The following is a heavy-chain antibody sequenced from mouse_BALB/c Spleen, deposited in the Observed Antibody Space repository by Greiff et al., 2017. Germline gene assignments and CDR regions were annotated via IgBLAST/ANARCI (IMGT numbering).Heavy chain of an antibody. J-gene: IGHJ4*01. CDR1: GFAFSSYD. CDR3: ARHNRNAMDY. Sequence: EVQRVESGGGLVKPGGSLKLSCAASGFAFSSYDMSWVRQTPEKRLEWVAYISSGGGSTYYPDTVKGRFTISRDNAKNTLYLQMSSLKSEDTAMYYCARHNRNAMDYWGQGTSVTVSS. V-gene: IGHV5-12-1*01. CDR2: ISSGGGST.